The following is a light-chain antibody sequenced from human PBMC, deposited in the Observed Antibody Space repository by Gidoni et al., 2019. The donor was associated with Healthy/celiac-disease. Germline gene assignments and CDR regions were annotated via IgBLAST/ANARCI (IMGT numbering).Light chain of an antibody. CDR1: QSISSY. CDR2: AAS. J-gene: IGKJ4*02. Sequence: DIQMTHSPSSLSASVGDRVTITCRASQSISSYLNWYQQKPGKAPKLLIYAASSLQSGVPSRFSGSGSGTDFTLNISSLQPEDFATYYCKQSYSTPPTFGGGTKVEIK. CDR3: KQSYSTPPT. V-gene: IGKV1-39*01.